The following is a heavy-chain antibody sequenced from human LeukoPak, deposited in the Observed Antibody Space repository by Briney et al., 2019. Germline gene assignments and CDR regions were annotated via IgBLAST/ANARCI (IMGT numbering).Heavy chain of an antibody. CDR1: GYTPTELS. Sequence: GASVKVSCKVSGYTPTELSMHWVRQAPGKGLEWMGGFDPEDGETIYAQTFQGRVTMTEDTSTDTAYMELSSLRSEDTAVYYCATGVGYSSGWYTLDYWGQGTLVTVSS. D-gene: IGHD6-19*01. CDR3: ATGVGYSSGWYTLDY. CDR2: FDPEDGET. J-gene: IGHJ4*02. V-gene: IGHV1-24*01.